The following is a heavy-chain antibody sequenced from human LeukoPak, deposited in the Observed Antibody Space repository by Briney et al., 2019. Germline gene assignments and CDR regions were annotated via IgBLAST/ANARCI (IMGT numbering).Heavy chain of an antibody. V-gene: IGHV3-11*01. CDR2: ISSSGSTI. J-gene: IGHJ6*02. Sequence: PGGSLRLSCAASGFTFSDYYMSWIRQAPGKGLEWVSYISSSGSTIYYADSVKGRFTISRDNAKNSLYLQMNSLRAEDTAVYYCATEGAVAGTLYYYYGMDVWGQGTTVTVSS. D-gene: IGHD6-19*01. CDR3: ATEGAVAGTLYYYYGMDV. CDR1: GFTFSDYY.